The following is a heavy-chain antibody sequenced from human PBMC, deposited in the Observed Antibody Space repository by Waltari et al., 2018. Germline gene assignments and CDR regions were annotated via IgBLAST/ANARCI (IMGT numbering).Heavy chain of an antibody. J-gene: IGHJ4*02. CDR2: TYYRSKWET. CDR1: GESVPSDSAA. Sequence: QVQLQESGPGLVKPSQTLSLSCDISGESVPSDSAAWNWIRQSPSRGLEWLGRTYYRSKWETDYSLAVKSRITINPDTSKNQVSLQLNSVTPEDTAVYYCASATWDWGQGTLVTVSS. V-gene: IGHV6-1*01. CDR3: ASATWD.